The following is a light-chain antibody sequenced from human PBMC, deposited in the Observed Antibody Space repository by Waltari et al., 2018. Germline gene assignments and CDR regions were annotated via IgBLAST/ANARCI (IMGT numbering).Light chain of an antibody. V-gene: IGKV3-20*01. Sequence: EIVLTQSPGTLSLSPRERATLSCRASQSVSSSYLAWYQQKPGQAPRLLIYAASSRATGIPDRFSGSGSGTDFTLTISRLEPEDFAVYYCQQYGSSPRTFGQGTKVETK. CDR3: QQYGSSPRT. CDR1: QSVSSSY. J-gene: IGKJ1*01. CDR2: AAS.